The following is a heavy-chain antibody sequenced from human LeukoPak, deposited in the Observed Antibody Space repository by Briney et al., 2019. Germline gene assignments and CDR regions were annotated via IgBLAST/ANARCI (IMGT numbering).Heavy chain of an antibody. D-gene: IGHD4-17*01. J-gene: IGHJ4*02. Sequence: PSETLSLTCTVSGGSISSYYWSWIRQPPGKGLEWIGYIYYSGSTNYNPSLKSRVTIPVDTSKNQFSLKLSSVTAADTAVYYCARQENGDYYFDYWGQGTLVTVSS. CDR3: ARQENGDYYFDY. CDR2: IYYSGST. V-gene: IGHV4-59*08. CDR1: GGSISSYY.